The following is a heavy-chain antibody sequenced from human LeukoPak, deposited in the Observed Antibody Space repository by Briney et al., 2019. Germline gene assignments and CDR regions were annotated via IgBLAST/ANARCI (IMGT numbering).Heavy chain of an antibody. CDR2: ISWSSLTT. V-gene: IGHV3-23*01. D-gene: IGHD6-19*01. CDR3: AKHVRTSVWFFDS. Sequence: PGGSLRLSCAASGFTFSNYALSWVRQAPGRGLEWVSLISWSSLTTECADSVKGRFTVSRDNSKNTLSLQMNSLNADDTAVYYCAKHVRTSVWFFDSWGQGTLVTVSS. CDR1: GFTFSNYA. J-gene: IGHJ4*02.